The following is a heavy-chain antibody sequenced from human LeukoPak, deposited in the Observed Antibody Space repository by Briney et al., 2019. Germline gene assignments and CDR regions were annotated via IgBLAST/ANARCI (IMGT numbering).Heavy chain of an antibody. V-gene: IGHV4-39*01. CDR1: GGSVSSYY. Sequence: KASATLSLTCTVSGGSVSSYYWGRIRQPPGKGLEWIGSIYYSGSSYYNPSLKSRVTISVDTSKNQFSLKLSSVTAADTAVYYCARLAYSSGWYTRWFDPWGQGTLVTVSS. D-gene: IGHD6-19*01. CDR3: ARLAYSSGWYTRWFDP. CDR2: IYYSGSS. J-gene: IGHJ5*02.